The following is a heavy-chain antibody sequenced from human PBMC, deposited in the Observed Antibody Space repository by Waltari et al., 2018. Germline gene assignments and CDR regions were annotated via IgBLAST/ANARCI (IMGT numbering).Heavy chain of an antibody. D-gene: IGHD4-17*01. CDR3: ARDRREDFGDYDPLFDY. CDR1: GASIRNSY. J-gene: IGHJ4*02. CDR2: VYTSGGT. V-gene: IGHV4-4*07. Sequence: HLQESGPGLVKPSETLSLTCDVAGASIRNSYWSWILQSAGKELEWIGRVYTSGGTNYNPALRGRITVSEDTSKNQISLKMNSVTAADTAVYYCARDRREDFGDYDPLFDYWGQGVLVTVSS.